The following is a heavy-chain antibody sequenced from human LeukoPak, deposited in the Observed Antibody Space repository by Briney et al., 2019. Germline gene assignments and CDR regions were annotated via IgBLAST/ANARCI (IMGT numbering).Heavy chain of an antibody. V-gene: IGHV1-8*03. D-gene: IGHD1-26*01. CDR3: ARGGEYSGSYYDWFDP. CDR1: GYTFTSYD. Sequence: GASVKVPCKASGYTFTSYDINWVRQATGQGLEWMGWMNPNSGNTGYAQKFQGRVTITRNTSISTAYMELSSLRSEDTAVYYCARGGEYSGSYYDWFDPWGQGTLVTVSS. J-gene: IGHJ5*02. CDR2: MNPNSGNT.